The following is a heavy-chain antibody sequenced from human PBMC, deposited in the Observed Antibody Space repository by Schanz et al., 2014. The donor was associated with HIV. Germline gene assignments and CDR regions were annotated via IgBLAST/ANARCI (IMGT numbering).Heavy chain of an antibody. V-gene: IGHV1-2*02. Sequence: QVHLVQSGAEVKKPGSSVKVSCKASGGAFSRYAISWVRPAPGPGLEWMGGINPNTGGTHYAQMFQGRIVVARDTSINTAYLEVSRLRSDDTAVFYCARSRYHQFVGHFDYWGQGSLVTVSS. CDR3: ARSRYHQFVGHFDY. D-gene: IGHD3-16*02. CDR2: INPNTGGT. CDR1: GGAFSRYA. J-gene: IGHJ4*02.